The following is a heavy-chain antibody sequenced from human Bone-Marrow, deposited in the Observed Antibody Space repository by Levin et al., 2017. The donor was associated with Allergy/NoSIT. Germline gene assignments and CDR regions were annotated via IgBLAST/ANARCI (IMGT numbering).Heavy chain of an antibody. CDR2: INPHTGAT. D-gene: IGHD6-19*01. CDR3: TRPRAAVAGTNFVY. CDR1: GYDFIAYF. J-gene: IGHJ4*02. Sequence: GESLKISCQASGYDFIAYFIHWVRQAPGQGLEWMAWINPHTGATNYAPKFQGRITLTRDTSMKTVFMEVPSLTLDDTDTYYCTRPRAAVAGTNFVYWGQGTPVTVSS. V-gene: IGHV1-2*02.